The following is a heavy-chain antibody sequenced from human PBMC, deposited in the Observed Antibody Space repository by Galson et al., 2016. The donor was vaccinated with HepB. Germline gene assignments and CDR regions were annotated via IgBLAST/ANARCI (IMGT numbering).Heavy chain of an antibody. CDR2: IGAVGSYI. D-gene: IGHD7-27*01. CDR3: ARLGAGATRDDTFDI. J-gene: IGHJ3*02. Sequence: SLRLSCEASGFSFGSYSMNWVRQAPGKGLEWVSSIGAVGSYIYYADSLKGRFTIPRDNAKNSLFLQMNSLRAEDTAVYYCARLGAGATRDDTFDIGGQGTMVTVSS. V-gene: IGHV3-21*01. CDR1: GFSFGSYS.